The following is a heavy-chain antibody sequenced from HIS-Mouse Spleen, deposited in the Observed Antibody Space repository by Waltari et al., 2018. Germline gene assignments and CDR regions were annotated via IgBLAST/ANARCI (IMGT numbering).Heavy chain of an antibody. J-gene: IGHJ4*02. CDR2: ISYDGSNK. Sequence: QVQLVESGVGVVQPGRSLSLSCAASGFTFSSYGMHWVRQAPGKGLEWVAVISYDGSNKYYADSVKGRFTISRDNSKNTLYLQMNSLRAEDTAVYYCAKDKHHAFDYWGQGTLVTVSS. CDR1: GFTFSSYG. CDR3: AKDKHHAFDY. V-gene: IGHV3-30*18.